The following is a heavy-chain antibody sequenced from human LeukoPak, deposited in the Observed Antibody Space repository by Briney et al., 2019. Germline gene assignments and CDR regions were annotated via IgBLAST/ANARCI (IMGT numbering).Heavy chain of an antibody. V-gene: IGHV4-39*07. CDR2: IYYSGST. Sequence: SETLSLTCTVSGGSISSSSYYWGWIRQPPGKGLEWIGSIYYSGSTYYNPSLKSRVTISVDTSKNQFSLKLSSVTAADTAVYYCARDPYSGSWYDYWGQGTLVTVSS. CDR1: GGSISSSSYY. CDR3: ARDPYSGSWYDY. D-gene: IGHD6-13*01. J-gene: IGHJ4*02.